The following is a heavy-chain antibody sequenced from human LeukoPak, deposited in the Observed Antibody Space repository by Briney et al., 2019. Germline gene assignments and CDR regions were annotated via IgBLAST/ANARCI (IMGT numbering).Heavy chain of an antibody. CDR2: IYYSGST. CDR3: ARLDYYGSGSPDY. J-gene: IGHJ4*02. CDR1: GGSISSYY. Sequence: SENLSLNCTVSGGSISSYYWSWIRQPPGKGLEWIGYIYYSGSTNYNPSLKSRVTISVDTSKNQFSLKLSSVTAADTAVYYCARLDYYGSGSPDYWGQGTLVTVSS. D-gene: IGHD3-10*01. V-gene: IGHV4-59*08.